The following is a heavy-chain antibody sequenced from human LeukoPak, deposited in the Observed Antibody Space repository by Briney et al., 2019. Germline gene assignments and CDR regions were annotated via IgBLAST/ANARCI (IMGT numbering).Heavy chain of an antibody. J-gene: IGHJ6*03. CDR2: VYDTGST. CDR3: ARGRVSSSTWYSTYYYYFYMDV. D-gene: IGHD1-1*01. Sequence: PSETLSLTCSVSDDSLTMYKWTWVRQPPGKRVEWIGYVYDTGSTNFNPSLNGRVSISRDTTKNLFSLRLRSVTAADTAVYFCARGRVSSSTWYSTYYYYFYMDVWGKGTTVTVSS. CDR1: DDSLTMYK. V-gene: IGHV4-59*01.